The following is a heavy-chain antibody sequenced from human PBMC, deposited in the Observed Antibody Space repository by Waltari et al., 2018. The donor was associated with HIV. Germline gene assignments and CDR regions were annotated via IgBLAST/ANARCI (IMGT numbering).Heavy chain of an antibody. V-gene: IGHV4-59*01. Sequence: QVQLQESGPGLVKPSETLSLTCTVSGGSISSYYWSWIRKPPGKGLEWIGYIYYSGSTNYNPSLKSRVTISVDTSKNQFSLKLSSVTAADTAVYYCARDYYDSSGYYYGYSPWGQGTLVTVSS. CDR1: GGSISSYY. CDR3: ARDYYDSSGYYYGYSP. D-gene: IGHD3-22*01. J-gene: IGHJ5*02. CDR2: IYYSGST.